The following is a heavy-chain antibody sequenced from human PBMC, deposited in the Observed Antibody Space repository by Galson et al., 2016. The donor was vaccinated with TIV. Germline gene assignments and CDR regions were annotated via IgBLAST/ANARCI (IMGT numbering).Heavy chain of an antibody. CDR1: GYNFTDYY. V-gene: IGHV1-69-2*01. J-gene: IGHJ6*02. CDR2: VDPEDGQT. CDR3: TTVRLRGSGGMDV. Sequence: VKVSCKVSGYNFTDYYLHWMQQAPGKGFEWMGHVDPEDGQTKYAPKFQGRVTMSAATSTAAAYREWTSLRSEDTAIYCCTTVRLRGSGGMDVWGQGTTVIVSS. D-gene: IGHD2-8*01.